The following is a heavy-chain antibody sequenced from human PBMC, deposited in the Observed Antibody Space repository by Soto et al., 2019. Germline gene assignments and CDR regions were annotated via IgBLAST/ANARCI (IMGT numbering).Heavy chain of an antibody. CDR2: ISGSGGST. CDR1: GFTFSSYA. J-gene: IGHJ3*02. Sequence: PGGSLRLSCAASGFTFSSYAMSWVRQAPGKGLEWVSAISGSGGSTYYADSVKGRFTISRDNSKNTLYLQMNSLRAEDTAVYYCAKDSLAGTTGDDAFDIWGQGTMVTVSS. D-gene: IGHD1-1*01. V-gene: IGHV3-23*01. CDR3: AKDSLAGTTGDDAFDI.